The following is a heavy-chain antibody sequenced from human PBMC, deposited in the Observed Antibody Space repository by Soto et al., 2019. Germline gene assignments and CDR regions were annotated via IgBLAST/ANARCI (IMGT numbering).Heavy chain of an antibody. CDR1: GDSISGNNW. J-gene: IGHJ3*02. D-gene: IGHD2-21*02. CDR2: IYHTGKA. V-gene: IGHV4-4*02. Sequence: SETLSLTCAVSGDSISGNNWWSWVRQSPGKGLEWIGEIYHTGKATYNPSLKTRVTMSVDKSKIQFSLEVRSVTVADTAVYFCAVTRGGAHPHDIWGQGTMVTVSS. CDR3: AVTRGGAHPHDI.